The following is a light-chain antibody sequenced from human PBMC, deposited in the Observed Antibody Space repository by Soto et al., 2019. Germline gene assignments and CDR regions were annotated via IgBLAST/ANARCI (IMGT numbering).Light chain of an antibody. J-gene: IGKJ4*01. CDR3: QHSSERPLI. CDR1: QSISNT. V-gene: IGKV3-15*01. Sequence: IVMTQSPATLSVSPGEGATLSCRASQSISNTLAWYQQKPGQAPRLLIYDASTRATGIPARFTGSGSGTEFTLAITGLQSEDFAVYYCQHSSERPLIFGGGTKVEIK. CDR2: DAS.